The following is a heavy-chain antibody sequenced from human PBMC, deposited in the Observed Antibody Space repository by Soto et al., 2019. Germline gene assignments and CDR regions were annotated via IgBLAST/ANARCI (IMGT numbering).Heavy chain of an antibody. CDR2: INWNSGRI. Sequence: GGSLRLSCVGSGFTFEDYGMYWVRQAPGKGLEWVAGINWNSGRIGYADSVKGRFTISRDNAKNSLYLQMNSLRAEDTALYYCAKEGDRAYYDSRGYLQHWGQGAQVTVSS. CDR3: AKEGDRAYYDSRGYLQH. J-gene: IGHJ1*01. D-gene: IGHD3-22*01. V-gene: IGHV3-9*01. CDR1: GFTFEDYG.